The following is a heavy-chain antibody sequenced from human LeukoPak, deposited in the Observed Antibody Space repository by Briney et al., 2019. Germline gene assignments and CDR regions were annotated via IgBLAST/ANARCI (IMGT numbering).Heavy chain of an antibody. Sequence: HEASVKVSCKASGYTFTSNYMLWVRQAPGQGLEWMGIINPSGGGTSYAQKFQGRVTMTRDTSTSTVYMELSSLRSEDTAVYYCARVGGNYPINWGQGSLVTVSS. D-gene: IGHD1-26*01. CDR3: ARVGGNYPIN. V-gene: IGHV1-46*01. CDR2: INPSGGGT. CDR1: GYTFTSNY. J-gene: IGHJ4*02.